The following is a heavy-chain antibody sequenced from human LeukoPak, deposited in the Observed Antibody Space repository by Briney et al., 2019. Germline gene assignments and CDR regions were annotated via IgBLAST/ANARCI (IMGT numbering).Heavy chain of an antibody. J-gene: IGHJ4*02. D-gene: IGHD3-10*01. CDR1: GGSISSSSYY. V-gene: IGHV4-39*07. CDR2: IYYSGST. Sequence: SETLSLTCTVSGGSISSSSYYWGWIRQPPGKGLEWIGSIYYSGSTYYNPSLKSRVTISVDKSKNQFSLKLSSVTAADTAVYYCARRRRYGSGSSFDYWGQGTLVTVSS. CDR3: ARRRRYGSGSSFDY.